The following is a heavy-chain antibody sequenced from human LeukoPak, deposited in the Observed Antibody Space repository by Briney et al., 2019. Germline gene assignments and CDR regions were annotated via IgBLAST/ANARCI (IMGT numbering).Heavy chain of an antibody. CDR1: GGSISSSSYY. CDR2: IYYSGST. J-gene: IGHJ4*02. D-gene: IGHD6-13*01. Sequence: SETLSLTCTVSGGSISSSSYYWGWIRQPPGKGLEWIGSIYYSGSTNYNPSLESRVTISVDTSKNQFSLKLSSVTAADTAVYYCARVSSSWYFHYFDYWGQGTLVTVSS. CDR3: ARVSSSWYFHYFDY. V-gene: IGHV4-39*07.